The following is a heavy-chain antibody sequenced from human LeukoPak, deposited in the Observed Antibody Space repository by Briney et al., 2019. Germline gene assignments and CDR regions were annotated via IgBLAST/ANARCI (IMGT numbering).Heavy chain of an antibody. V-gene: IGHV1-18*01. CDR3: ARDPYWGYDYVWGSYRPPDDAFDI. CDR1: GYTFTNYD. D-gene: IGHD3-16*02. CDR2: INNYNGNT. Sequence: ASVKVSCKASGYTFTNYDISWVRQAPGQGLEWMGWINNYNGNTHYAQNVLGRVTMTTDTSTGTAYMELGSLTSDDTAVYYCARDPYWGYDYVWGSYRPPDDAFDIWGQGTMVTVSS. J-gene: IGHJ3*02.